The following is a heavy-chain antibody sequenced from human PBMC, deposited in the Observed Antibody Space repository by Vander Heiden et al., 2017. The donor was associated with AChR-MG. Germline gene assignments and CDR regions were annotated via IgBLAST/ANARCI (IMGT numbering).Heavy chain of an antibody. D-gene: IGHD3-22*01. CDR3: ARESDSSGYDRGKYYYFAMDV. CDR2: IKQDGSEK. CDR1: GFTVSTYW. V-gene: IGHV3-7*03. Sequence: EVQLVESGGGLVQPGGSLRLSCAASGFTVSTYWMSWVRQAPGKGLEWVANIKQDGSEKYYLDSVKGRFTISRDNAKNSLYLQINSLTAEDTAVYYCARESDSSGYDRGKYYYFAMDVWGPGTTVTVSS. J-gene: IGHJ6*02.